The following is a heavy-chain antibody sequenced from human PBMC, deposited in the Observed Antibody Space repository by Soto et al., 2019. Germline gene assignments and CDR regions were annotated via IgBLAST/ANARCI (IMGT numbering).Heavy chain of an antibody. V-gene: IGHV1-18*01. Sequence: QVQLVQSGAEVKKPGASVKVSCKASGYTFTSYTINWVRQAPGQGLEWMGWISAYNGDTNYAQTVRGRLTMTTDTSASTAYMELRSLRSDDTAVYYCARVRVLAAAGTWYLDLWGRGTLVTVSS. CDR1: GYTFTSYT. D-gene: IGHD6-13*01. CDR2: ISAYNGDT. CDR3: ARVRVLAAAGTWYLDL. J-gene: IGHJ2*01.